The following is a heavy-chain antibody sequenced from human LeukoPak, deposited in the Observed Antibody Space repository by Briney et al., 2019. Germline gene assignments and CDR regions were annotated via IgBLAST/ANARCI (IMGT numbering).Heavy chain of an antibody. D-gene: IGHD3-9*01. CDR2: INPSGGTT. V-gene: IGHV1-46*01. Sequence: ASVKVSCKASGYILTSYYMHWVRQPPGQGLEWMGIINPSGGTTTYAQKFQGRVTVTRDTSTSTVYMELSSLRSEDTAVYYCARGVDPYCFDYWGQGTLVTVSS. CDR1: GYILTSYY. J-gene: IGHJ4*02. CDR3: ARGVDPYCFDY.